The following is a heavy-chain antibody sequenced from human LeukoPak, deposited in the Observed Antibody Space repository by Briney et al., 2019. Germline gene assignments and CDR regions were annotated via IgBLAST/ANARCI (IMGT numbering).Heavy chain of an antibody. CDR1: GFTFRSHA. J-gene: IGHJ6*02. Sequence: GRSLRLFCGVSGFTFRSHAMHWVRQAPGKGLEWVALISYDGYNKYYADSVKGRFTISRDNSENTLYLQMNSLRAEDTAVYYCARDMGILYCSSTSCYVDGVDLWCQGTTVTVSS. CDR2: ISYDGYNK. CDR3: ARDMGILYCSSTSCYVDGVDL. V-gene: IGHV3-30-3*01. D-gene: IGHD2-2*01.